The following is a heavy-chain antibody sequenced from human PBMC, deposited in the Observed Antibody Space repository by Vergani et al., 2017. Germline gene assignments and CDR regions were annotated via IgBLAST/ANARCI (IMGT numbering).Heavy chain of an antibody. D-gene: IGHD2-2*02. V-gene: IGHV3-21*01. CDR2: ISNSSGDI. J-gene: IGHJ4*02. Sequence: EVQLVESGGGLVKPGGSLRLSCAASGFTFSSYSMNWVRQAPGKGLEWVSSISNSSGDIYYADSVKGRFTISRDHAKNSLYLQMNSLRAEDTAVYYCATEGYTVRETYVDYWGQGTLVTVSS. CDR3: ATEGYTVRETYVDY. CDR1: GFTFSSYS.